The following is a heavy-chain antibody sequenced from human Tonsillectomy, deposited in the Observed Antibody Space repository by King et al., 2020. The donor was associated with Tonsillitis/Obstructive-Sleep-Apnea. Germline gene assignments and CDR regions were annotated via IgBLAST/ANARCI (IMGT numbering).Heavy chain of an antibody. V-gene: IGHV5-51*01. CDR2: IYPGDSDT. J-gene: IGHJ4*02. CDR3: ARREYDDSSGYYFDY. Sequence: VQLVESGAEVKKPGESLKISCKGSGYSFTSYWIGWVCQMPGKGLEWMGIIYPGDSDTRYSPSFQGQGTISADKSISTAYLQWSSLKASDTAMYYCARREYDDSSGYYFDYWGQGTLVTVSS. D-gene: IGHD3-22*01. CDR1: GYSFTSYW.